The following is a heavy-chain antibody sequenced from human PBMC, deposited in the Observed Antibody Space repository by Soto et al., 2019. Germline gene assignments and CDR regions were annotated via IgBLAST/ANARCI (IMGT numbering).Heavy chain of an antibody. CDR2: INHSGST. CDR3: ARGSWEAAADWLVQ. CDR1: GGSFSGYY. J-gene: IGHJ5*02. Sequence: SETLSLTCAVYGGSFSGYYWSWVRQPPGKGLEWIGEINHSGSTNYNPSLKSRVTISVDTSKNQFSLKLSSVTAADTAVYYCARGSWEAAADWLVQWGQGTLVTV. D-gene: IGHD6-13*01. V-gene: IGHV4-34*01.